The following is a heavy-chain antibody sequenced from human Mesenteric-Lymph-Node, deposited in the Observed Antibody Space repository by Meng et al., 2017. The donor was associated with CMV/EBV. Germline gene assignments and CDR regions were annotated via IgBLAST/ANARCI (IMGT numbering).Heavy chain of an antibody. D-gene: IGHD6-19*01. CDR2: ITTSWTYT. CDR3: AKDPAGTRGYYFDY. V-gene: IGHV3-21*01. Sequence: ERVSPITTSWTYTHYADSVKGRFIISRDNAKRSLHVQMNGLRAEDTAVYYCAKDPAGTRGYYFDYWGQGMLVTVSS. J-gene: IGHJ4*02.